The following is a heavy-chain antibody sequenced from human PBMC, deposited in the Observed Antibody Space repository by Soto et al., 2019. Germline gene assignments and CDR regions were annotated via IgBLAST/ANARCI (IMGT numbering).Heavy chain of an antibody. CDR1: GFTLSRYS. V-gene: IGHV3-48*02. CDR3: ARDPFYFTDASGRHWYFDL. J-gene: IGHJ2*01. CDR2: ISSSSDTI. D-gene: IGHD2-15*01. Sequence: SLSCAASGFTLSRYSMNWVRQAPGKLLEWVSYISSSSDTIYYADSVKGRFTISRDNARNSLYLVMNSLRDEDTAVYFCARDPFYFTDASGRHWYFDLLGRGILVIVS.